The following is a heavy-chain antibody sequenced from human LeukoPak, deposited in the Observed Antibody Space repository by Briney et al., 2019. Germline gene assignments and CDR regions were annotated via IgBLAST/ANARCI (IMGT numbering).Heavy chain of an antibody. J-gene: IGHJ4*02. D-gene: IGHD6-19*01. CDR2: ISSESTYI. CDR1: GFTFSSYS. CDR3: ARFETVAAKPFEY. Sequence: GGSLRLSCAASGFTFSSYSMNWVRQAPGKGLEWVSSISSESTYIFYADSVKGRFTISRDNAKNSLHLQMNSLRVEDTAVYYCARFETVAAKPFEYWGQGTLVTVSS. V-gene: IGHV3-21*01.